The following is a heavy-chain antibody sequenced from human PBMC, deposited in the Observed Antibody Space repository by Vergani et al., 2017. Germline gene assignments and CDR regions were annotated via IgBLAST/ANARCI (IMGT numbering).Heavy chain of an antibody. J-gene: IGHJ3*02. CDR3: ARVQRCSSTSCYSAFDI. CDR2: IYHSGST. V-gene: IGHV4-30-2*01. Sequence: QLQLQESGSGLVKPSQTLSLTCAVSGGSISSGGYSWSWIRQPPGKGLEWIGYIYHSGSTYYNPSLKSRVTISVDRSKNQFSLKLSSVTAADTAVYYCARVQRCSSTSCYSAFDIWGQGTMVTVSS. D-gene: IGHD2-2*01. CDR1: GGSISSGGYS.